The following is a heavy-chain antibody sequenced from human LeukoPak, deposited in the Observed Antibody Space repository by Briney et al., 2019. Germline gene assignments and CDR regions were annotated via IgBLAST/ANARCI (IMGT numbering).Heavy chain of an antibody. D-gene: IGHD6-19*01. CDR3: ARSAVAGTGVDY. CDR1: GGSFSGYY. J-gene: IGHJ4*02. V-gene: IGHV4-34*01. Sequence: SETLSLTCAVYGGSFSGYYWSWIRQPPGKGLEWIGEINHSGSTNYNPSLKSRVTISVDTSKNQFSLKLSSVTAADTAAYYCARSAVAGTGVDYWGQGTLVTVST. CDR2: INHSGST.